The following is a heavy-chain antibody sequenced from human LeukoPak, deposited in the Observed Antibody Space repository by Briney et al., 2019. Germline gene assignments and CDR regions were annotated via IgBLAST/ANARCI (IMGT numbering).Heavy chain of an antibody. D-gene: IGHD3-3*01. V-gene: IGHV4-34*01. J-gene: IGHJ6*03. CDR3: ARMTYDFWSGYSGYYYYYMDV. CDR1: GGSFSGYY. Sequence: ASETLSLTCAVYGGSFSGYYWSWIRQPPGKGLEWIGEINHSGSTNYNPSLKSRVTISVDTSKNQFSLKLSSVTAADTAVYYCARMTYDFWSGYSGYYYYYMDVWGKGTTVTVSS. CDR2: INHSGST.